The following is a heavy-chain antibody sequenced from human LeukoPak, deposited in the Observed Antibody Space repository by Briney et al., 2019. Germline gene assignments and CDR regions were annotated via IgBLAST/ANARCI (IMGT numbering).Heavy chain of an antibody. CDR1: GYTFTCYY. D-gene: IGHD1-26*01. CDR3: ARDFRGSGRGAFYI. Sequence: ASVKVSCKASGYTFTCYYMHWVGQAPGQGREGMGWINPNSGGTNYAKKFQGRVTMTRNTSISTAYIERSMLRSDDTAVYYCARDFRGSGRGAFYIWGQGTMVTVSS. V-gene: IGHV1-2*02. CDR2: INPNSGGT. J-gene: IGHJ3*02.